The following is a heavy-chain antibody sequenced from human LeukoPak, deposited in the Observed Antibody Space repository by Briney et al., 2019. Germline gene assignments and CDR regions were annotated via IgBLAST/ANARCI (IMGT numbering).Heavy chain of an antibody. V-gene: IGHV3-7*01. CDR1: GFTFITNW. Sequence: TGGSLRLSCVGSGFTFITNWMSWARQAPGRGREWLANIKRDGTEKYYVDSVKGRFTISRDNAKNSLSLQMNNLRAEDTAVYYCARLGDLRGTTKGSDYWGQGTLVTVSS. CDR3: ARLGDLRGTTKGSDY. J-gene: IGHJ4*02. CDR2: IKRDGTEK. D-gene: IGHD1-7*01.